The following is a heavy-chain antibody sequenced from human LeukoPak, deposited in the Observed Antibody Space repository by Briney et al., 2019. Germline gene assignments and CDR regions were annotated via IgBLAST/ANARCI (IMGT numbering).Heavy chain of an antibody. D-gene: IGHD3-16*02. CDR2: IYYSGST. J-gene: IGHJ4*02. CDR1: GDSISSSNHH. V-gene: IGHV4-39*01. CDR3: ARRLSGYTFDY. Sequence: SETLSLTCTVSGDSISSSNHHWDWIRQPPGKGLEWIGNIYYSGSTYYNPSLKSRVTISVDTSRNHFSLRLSSVTAADTAVYYCARRLSGYTFDYWGQGTLVTVSS.